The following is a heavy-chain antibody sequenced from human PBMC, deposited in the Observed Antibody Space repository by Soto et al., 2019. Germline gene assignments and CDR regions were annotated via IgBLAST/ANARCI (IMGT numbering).Heavy chain of an antibody. D-gene: IGHD2-21*01. CDR1: GGSFSGYY. V-gene: IGHV4-34*01. J-gene: IGHJ6*02. CDR2: INHSGST. Sequence: SETLSLTCAVYGGSFSGYYWSWIRQPPGKGLEWIGEINHSGSTNYNPSLKSRFTISRDNAKNSLYLQMNSLRAEDTAVYYCARGGLRKLDYYYGMDVWGQGTTVTVSS. CDR3: ARGGLRKLDYYYGMDV.